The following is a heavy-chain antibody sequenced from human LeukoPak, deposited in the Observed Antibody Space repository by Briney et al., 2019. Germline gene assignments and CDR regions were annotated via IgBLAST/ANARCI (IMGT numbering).Heavy chain of an antibody. CDR3: ARSPSTYYDFWSANYYMDV. CDR2: IIPIFGTA. V-gene: IGHV1-69*01. Sequence: SVKVSCKASGGTFSSYAISWVRQAPGQGLEWMGGIIPIFGTANYAQKFQGRVTITADDSTSTAYMELSSLRSEDTAVYYCARSPSTYYDFWSANYYMDVWGKGTTVTVSS. CDR1: GGTFSSYA. J-gene: IGHJ6*03. D-gene: IGHD3-3*01.